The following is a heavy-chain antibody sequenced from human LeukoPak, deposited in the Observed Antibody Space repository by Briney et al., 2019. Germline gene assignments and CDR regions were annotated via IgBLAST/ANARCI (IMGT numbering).Heavy chain of an antibody. CDR3: AKAASSSWPSNYYGMDV. CDR1: GFIFSSYS. J-gene: IGHJ6*02. V-gene: IGHV3-23*01. D-gene: IGHD6-13*01. CDR2: ITGSGGNT. Sequence: GGSLRLSCAASGFIFSSYSMSWVRQAPGKGLEWVSVITGSGGNTYYADSVKGRFTISKDNSKNTVYLQMSSLRVDDTAVYYCAKAASSSWPSNYYGMDVWGQGTTVTVSS.